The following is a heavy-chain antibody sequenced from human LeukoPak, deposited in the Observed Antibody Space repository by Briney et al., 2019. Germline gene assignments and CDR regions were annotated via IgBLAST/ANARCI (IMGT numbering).Heavy chain of an antibody. J-gene: IGHJ4*02. CDR2: IIPMFGTA. CDR1: GGTFSSYA. Sequence: SVKVSCKASGGTFSSYAISWVRQAPGQGLEWMGGIIPMFGTATYAQKFQGRVTITTDESTSTAYMELSSLRSEDTAVYYCARGVVGYCSSTSCYTEYDYWGQGTLVTVSS. V-gene: IGHV1-69*05. CDR3: ARGVVGYCSSTSCYTEYDY. D-gene: IGHD2-2*02.